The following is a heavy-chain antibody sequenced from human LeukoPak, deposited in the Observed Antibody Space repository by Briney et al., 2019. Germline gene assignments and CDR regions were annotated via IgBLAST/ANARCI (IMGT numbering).Heavy chain of an antibody. J-gene: IGHJ4*02. CDR3: VRATYNSGWFSDY. V-gene: IGHV3-72*01. D-gene: IGHD6-19*01. CDR2: TRNKANSYTT. Sequence: GGSLRLSCAASGFTLSDHYIDWFRQAPGKGLEWVGRTRNKANSYTTEYAASVKGRFIISRDESKNSLYLQVNSLKTEDTAVHYCVRATYNSGWFSDYWGQGTLVTVSS. CDR1: GFTLSDHY.